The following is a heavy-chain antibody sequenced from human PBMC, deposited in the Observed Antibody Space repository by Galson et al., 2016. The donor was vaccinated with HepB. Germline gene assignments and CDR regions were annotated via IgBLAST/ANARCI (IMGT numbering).Heavy chain of an antibody. CDR1: GGSIINYY. D-gene: IGHD6-19*01. V-gene: IGHV4-59*01. J-gene: IGHJ4*02. CDR2: IDHSGGI. CDR3: AKDRSYSGGWRTYFDY. Sequence: SETLSLTCTVSGGSIINYYWSWIRQPPGKGLEWIAYIDHSGGIKYNPSLKSRVTLSVDNSKNTLYLQMNSLRAEDTAVYYCAKDRSYSGGWRTYFDYWGQGTLVTVSS.